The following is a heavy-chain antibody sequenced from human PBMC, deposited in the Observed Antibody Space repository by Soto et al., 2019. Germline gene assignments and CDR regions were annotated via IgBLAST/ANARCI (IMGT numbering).Heavy chain of an antibody. D-gene: IGHD6-19*01. Sequence: QVQLVQSGAEVKKPGSSVKVSCKASGGTFSSYAISWVRQAPGQGLEWMGGIIPIFGTANYAQKFQGRVTITADESTSTAYMELSSLRSEDTAVYYCASRPYSSGWTAHYYYYYGMDVWDQGTTVTVSS. J-gene: IGHJ6*02. V-gene: IGHV1-69*01. CDR1: GGTFSSYA. CDR2: IIPIFGTA. CDR3: ASRPYSSGWTAHYYYYYGMDV.